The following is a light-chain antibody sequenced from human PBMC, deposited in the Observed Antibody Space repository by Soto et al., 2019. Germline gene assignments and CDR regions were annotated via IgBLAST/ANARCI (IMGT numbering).Light chain of an antibody. J-gene: IGKJ4*01. CDR3: QQYYSTPPT. Sequence: DIVMTQSPDSLAVSLGERATINCKSSQSVLYSSNDKNYLAWYQQKPGPPPKLLIFWASTRESGVPDRFSGSGSGTDFTLTISSLQAEDVAVYYCQQYYSTPPTFGGGTTVEIK. V-gene: IGKV4-1*01. CDR1: QSVLYSSNDKNY. CDR2: WAS.